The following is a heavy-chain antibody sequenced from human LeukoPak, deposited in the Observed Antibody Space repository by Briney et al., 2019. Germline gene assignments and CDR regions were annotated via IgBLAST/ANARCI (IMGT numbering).Heavy chain of an antibody. CDR1: GYTFTSYD. D-gene: IGHD3-22*01. CDR3: ARGLYCYDSSGYYHDAFDI. J-gene: IGHJ3*02. V-gene: IGHV1-8*01. CDR2: MNPNSGNT. Sequence: GASVKVSCKASGYTFTSYDINWVRQATGQGLEWMGWMNPNSGNTGYAQKFQGRVTMPRNTSISTAYMELSSLRSEDTAVYYCARGLYCYDSSGYYHDAFDIWGQGTMVTVSS.